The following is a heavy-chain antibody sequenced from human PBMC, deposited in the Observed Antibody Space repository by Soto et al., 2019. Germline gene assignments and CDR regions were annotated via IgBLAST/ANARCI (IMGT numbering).Heavy chain of an antibody. D-gene: IGHD2-2*01. V-gene: IGHV4-34*02. J-gene: IGHJ4*02. Sequence: QVQLQQWGAGLLKPSETLSLTCAVYGGSFSPYIWSWIRQPPGKGLEWIGESSHNGVTDFSPSVKSRATVSVDTSKNQFSLTLTSVTAADTAVYYCARRRRGSSTGFDFWGQGTLVVVSS. CDR1: GGSFSPYI. CDR3: ARRRRGSSTGFDF. CDR2: SSHNGVT.